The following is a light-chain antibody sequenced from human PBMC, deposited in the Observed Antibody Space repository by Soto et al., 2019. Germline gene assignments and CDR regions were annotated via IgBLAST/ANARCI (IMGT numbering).Light chain of an antibody. V-gene: IGKV1-27*01. CDR3: QKYNSAPWT. Sequence: DIQMTQSPASLSASVGDRVTITCRASQGISNYLAWYQQQPGKVPKLLIYVAATLQSGVPSRFSGSGSGTDFTLTISSLQPEDVATYYCQKYNSAPWTFGQGTKMEIK. CDR1: QGISNY. J-gene: IGKJ1*01. CDR2: VAA.